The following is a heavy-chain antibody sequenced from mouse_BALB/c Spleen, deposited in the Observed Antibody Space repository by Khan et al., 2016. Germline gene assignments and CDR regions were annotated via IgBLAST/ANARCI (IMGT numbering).Heavy chain of an antibody. V-gene: IGHV2-9*02. Sequence: QVQLKESGPGLVAPSQSLSITCTVSGFSLTSYGVHWVRQPPGKGLEWLGVIWAGGSTNYNSALMSRLSISKDNSKSQVFIKMNSLQTDDTDMYYCSREGEYHYYGYLDYWGQGTTLTVSS. CDR2: IWAGGST. D-gene: IGHD1-2*01. J-gene: IGHJ2*01. CDR1: GFSLTSYG. CDR3: SREGEYHYYGYLDY.